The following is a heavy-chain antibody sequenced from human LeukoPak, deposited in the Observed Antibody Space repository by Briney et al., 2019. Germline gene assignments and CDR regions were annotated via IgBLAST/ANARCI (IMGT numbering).Heavy chain of an antibody. CDR3: ARGGYYDTSGYSAAEYFQH. CDR1: GGSFSGYY. Sequence: SETLSLTGAVYGGSFSGYYWSWIRQPPGKGLEWIGEINHSGRTNYNPSLKSRVTISVDTSKNQFSLRLSSVTAADTAVYFCARGGYYDTSGYSAAEYFQHWGQGTLVTVSS. D-gene: IGHD3-22*01. V-gene: IGHV4-34*01. CDR2: INHSGRT. J-gene: IGHJ1*01.